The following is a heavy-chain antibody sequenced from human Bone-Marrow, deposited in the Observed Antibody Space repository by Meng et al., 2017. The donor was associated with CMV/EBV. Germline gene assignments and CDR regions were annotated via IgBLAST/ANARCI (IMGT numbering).Heavy chain of an antibody. CDR3: ARSFLTAADRFDP. J-gene: IGHJ5*02. V-gene: IGHV4-34*01. CDR2: INHNGST. CDR1: GGSFSGYY. D-gene: IGHD6-13*01. Sequence: GSLRLSCAVYGGSFSGYYWSWIRQPPGKGLEWNGEINHNGSTNYNPSLKSRVTISVDTSKNQFSLKLSSVTAEDTAVYYCARSFLTAADRFDPWGQGTLVTVSS.